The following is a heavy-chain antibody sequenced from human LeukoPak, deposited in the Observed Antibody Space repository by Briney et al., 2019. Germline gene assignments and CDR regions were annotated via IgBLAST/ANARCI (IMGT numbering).Heavy chain of an antibody. CDR1: GFTFSSYG. D-gene: IGHD6-13*01. Sequence: GRSLRLSCAASGFTFSSYGMHWVRQAPGKGLEWVAVISYDGSNKYYADSAKGRFTISRDNSKNTLYLQMNSLRAEDTAVYYCAKDLVAAAGTGWFDPWGQGTLVTVSS. V-gene: IGHV3-30*18. CDR3: AKDLVAAAGTGWFDP. CDR2: ISYDGSNK. J-gene: IGHJ5*02.